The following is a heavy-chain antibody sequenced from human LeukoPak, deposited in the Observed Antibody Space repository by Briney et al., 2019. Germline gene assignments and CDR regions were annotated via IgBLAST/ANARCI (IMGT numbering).Heavy chain of an antibody. CDR3: ARGPSLDY. V-gene: IGHV3-13*01. J-gene: IGHJ4*02. Sequence: GGSLRLSCAASGFTFSSYDMHWARQATGKGLEWVSAIGTAGDTYYPGSVKGRFTISRDNSKNTLYLQMNSLRAEDTAVYYCARGPSLDYWGQGTLVTVSS. CDR2: IGTAGDT. CDR1: GFTFSSYD.